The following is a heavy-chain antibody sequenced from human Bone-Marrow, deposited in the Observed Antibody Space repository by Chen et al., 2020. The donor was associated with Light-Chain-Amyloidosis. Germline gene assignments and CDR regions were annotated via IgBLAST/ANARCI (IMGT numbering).Heavy chain of an antibody. CDR2: IYPDDSDA. V-gene: IGHV5-51*01. CDR1: GYTFPNYW. CDR3: ARRRDCYNFDY. Sequence: EVQLEQSGPEVKKPGESLKISCKGSGYTFPNYWIGWVRQMPGKGLEWMGVIYPDDSDARYIPSFEGQVTISDDKSITTAYLQWRSLKASDTAMYYCARRRDCYNFDYWGQGTLVTVSS. D-gene: IGHD2-21*01. J-gene: IGHJ4*02.